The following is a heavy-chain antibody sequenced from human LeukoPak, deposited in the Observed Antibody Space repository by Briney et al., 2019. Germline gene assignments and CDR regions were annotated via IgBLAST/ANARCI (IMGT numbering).Heavy chain of an antibody. D-gene: IGHD3-3*01. Sequence: GGSLRLSCAASGFTFSSYGMHWVRQAPGKGLEWVAFIRYDGSNKYYADSVKGRFTISRDNSKNTLYLQMGSLRAEDMAVYYCARGPEFWSGYYRYMDVWGKGTTVTVSS. V-gene: IGHV3-30*02. CDR3: ARGPEFWSGYYRYMDV. J-gene: IGHJ6*03. CDR2: IRYDGSNK. CDR1: GFTFSSYG.